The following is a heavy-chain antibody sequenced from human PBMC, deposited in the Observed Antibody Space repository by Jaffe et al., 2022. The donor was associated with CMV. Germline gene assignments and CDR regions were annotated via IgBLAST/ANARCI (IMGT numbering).Heavy chain of an antibody. CDR2: IYHSGST. Sequence: QVQLQESGPGLVKPSGTLSLTCAVSGGSISSSNWWSWVRQPPGKGLEWIGEIYHSGSTNYNPSLKSRVTISVDKSKNQFSLKLSSVTAADTAVYYCARVLGVDTAMVPPRGYYFDYWGQGTLVTVSS. CDR3: ARVLGVDTAMVPPRGYYFDY. V-gene: IGHV4-4*02. CDR1: GGSISSSNW. D-gene: IGHD5-18*01. J-gene: IGHJ4*02.